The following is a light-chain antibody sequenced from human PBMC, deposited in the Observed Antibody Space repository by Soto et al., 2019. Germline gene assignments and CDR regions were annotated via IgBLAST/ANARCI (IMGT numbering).Light chain of an antibody. CDR1: QSVSSTY. CDR2: HVS. CDR3: QQYGTSSLT. V-gene: IGKV3-20*01. Sequence: DIVLTQSPGTLYLSPGERATLSCRASQSVSSTYLAWYQQRPGQAPRLLIYHVSSRANGIPDRFSGSGSGTEFTLTISTLEPEDFAVYYCQQYGTSSLTFGGGTRVEI. J-gene: IGKJ4*01.